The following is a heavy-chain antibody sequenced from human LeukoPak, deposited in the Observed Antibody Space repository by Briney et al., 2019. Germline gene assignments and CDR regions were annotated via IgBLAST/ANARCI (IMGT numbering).Heavy chain of an antibody. Sequence: PGGSLRLSCAASGFTFSSYSMNWVRQAPGKGLEWVSSINSRSSYIYYADSVKGRFTVSRGNAQNSLYLQMNSLRAEDTAVYYCAKRGPLYSNSYYFDYWGQGTLVTVSS. CDR2: INSRSSYI. V-gene: IGHV3-21*01. J-gene: IGHJ4*02. D-gene: IGHD4-4*01. CDR1: GFTFSSYS. CDR3: AKRGPLYSNSYYFDY.